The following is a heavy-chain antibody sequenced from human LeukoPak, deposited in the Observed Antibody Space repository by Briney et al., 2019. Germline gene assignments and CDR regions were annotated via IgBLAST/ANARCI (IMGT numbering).Heavy chain of an antibody. J-gene: IGHJ5*02. V-gene: IGHV3-7*01. D-gene: IGHD6-13*01. Sequence: QPGRSLRLSCAASGFTFSSYGMHWVRQAPGKGLEWVANIKQDGSEKYYVDSVKGRFTISRDNAKNSLYLQMNSLRAEDTAVYYCARVDGYISSSWYWLSNDIRGTFDPWGQGTLVTVSS. CDR1: GFTFSSYG. CDR2: IKQDGSEK. CDR3: ARVDGYISSSWYWLSNDIRGTFDP.